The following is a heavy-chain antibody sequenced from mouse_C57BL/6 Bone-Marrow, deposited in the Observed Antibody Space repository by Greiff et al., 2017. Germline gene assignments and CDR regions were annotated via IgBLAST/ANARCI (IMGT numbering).Heavy chain of an antibody. CDR1: GFTFSDFY. CDR3: ARDDGYSSGFAY. J-gene: IGHJ3*01. CDR2: IRHTANDYTS. Sequence: EVQLMESGGGLVQSGRSLRLSCATSGFTFSDFYMEWVRQAPGKGLEWIAAIRHTANDYTSEYSASVKGRFIVSRDTSQSIRYLQMNAMRAEDTATYYCARDDGYSSGFAYWGQGTLVTVSS. V-gene: IGHV7-1*01. D-gene: IGHD2-3*01.